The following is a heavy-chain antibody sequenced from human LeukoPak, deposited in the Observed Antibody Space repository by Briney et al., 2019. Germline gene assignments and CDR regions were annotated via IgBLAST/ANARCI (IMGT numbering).Heavy chain of an antibody. V-gene: IGHV3-21*01. CDR3: ARDHISATETGGYYYYMDV. CDR2: ISSSSSYI. J-gene: IGHJ6*03. CDR1: GFTFSSYS. Sequence: GGSLRLSCAASGFTFSSYSMNWVRQAPGKGLEWVSSISSSSSYIYYADSVKGRFTISRDNAKNPLYLQMNSLRAEDTAVYYCARDHISATETGGYYYYMDVWGKGTTVTVSS. D-gene: IGHD1-14*01.